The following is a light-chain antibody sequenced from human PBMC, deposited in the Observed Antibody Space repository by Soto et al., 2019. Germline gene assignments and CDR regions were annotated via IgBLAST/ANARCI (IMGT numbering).Light chain of an antibody. J-gene: IGKJ1*01. CDR2: DAS. CDR3: QQRTDRPPWT. V-gene: IGKV3-11*01. Sequence: EIVLTQAPATLSLSPGERATLSCRASQSIGLAIAWYQHKPGQAPRLLIFDASQWATGIPARFRGSGSGTDFTLSISSLEPEDFAVYYCQQRTDRPPWTFGQGTKVESK. CDR1: QSIGLA.